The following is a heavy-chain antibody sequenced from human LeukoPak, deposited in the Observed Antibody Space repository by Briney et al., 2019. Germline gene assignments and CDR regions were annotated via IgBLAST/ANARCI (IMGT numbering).Heavy chain of an antibody. J-gene: IGHJ4*02. V-gene: IGHV3-30*04. CDR3: ARGGSGSYYEPFDY. Sequence: GRSLRLSCAASGFTFTNYAMHWVRQAPGKGLEWVAVISYDGSNKFYADSVKGRFTISRDNSKNTLYLQVNNPRTDDTAVYYCARGGSGSYYEPFDYSGQGTLVTVSS. CDR1: GFTFTNYA. D-gene: IGHD1-26*01. CDR2: ISYDGSNK.